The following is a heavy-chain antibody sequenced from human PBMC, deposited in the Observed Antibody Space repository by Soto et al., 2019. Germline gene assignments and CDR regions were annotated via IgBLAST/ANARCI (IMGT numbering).Heavy chain of an antibody. D-gene: IGHD1-26*01. CDR2: FDPEDGET. CDR3: ATGIVGAPKGGYYFDY. Sequence: ASVKVSCKVSGYTLTELSMHWVRQAPGKGLEWMGGFDPEDGETIYAQKFQGRVTMTEDTSTDTAYMELSSLRSEDTAVYYCATGIVGAPKGGYYFDYWGQGTLVTVSS. CDR1: GYTLTELS. J-gene: IGHJ4*02. V-gene: IGHV1-24*01.